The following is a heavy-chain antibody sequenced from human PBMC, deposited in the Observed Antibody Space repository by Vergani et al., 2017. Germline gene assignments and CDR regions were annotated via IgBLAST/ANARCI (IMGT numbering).Heavy chain of an antibody. D-gene: IGHD2-15*01. J-gene: IGHJ4*02. CDR1: GESIRSGSHY. CDR2: IHTGGST. V-gene: IGHV4-61*02. Sequence: QVKLQESGPGLLKHSQTLSLTCTVSGESIRSGSHYWSWIRQPAGKGPEGIGHIHTGGSTDLNPSFKSRVSISVDTSKSQFSLKLNSVTVADTAVYYCARSRPYCTSGSCPAIWGQGTLVTVSS. CDR3: ARSRPYCTSGSCPAI.